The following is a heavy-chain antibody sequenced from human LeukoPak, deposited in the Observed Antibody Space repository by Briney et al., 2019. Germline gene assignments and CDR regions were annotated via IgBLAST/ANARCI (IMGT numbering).Heavy chain of an antibody. Sequence: SETLSLTCTVSGGSISSYYWSWIRQPPGKGLEWIGYIYYSGSTNYNPSLKSRVTISVDTPKNQFSLKLSSVTAADTAVYYCARDPTCTSCYHYYGMDVWGQGTTVTVSS. CDR3: ARDPTCTSCYHYYGMDV. CDR1: GGSISSYY. CDR2: IYYSGST. J-gene: IGHJ6*02. D-gene: IGHD2-2*01. V-gene: IGHV4-59*01.